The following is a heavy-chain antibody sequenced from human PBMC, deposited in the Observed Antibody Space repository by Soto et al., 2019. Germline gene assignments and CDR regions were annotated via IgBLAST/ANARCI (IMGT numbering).Heavy chain of an antibody. CDR3: ARRSRYAVGVYGMDV. Sequence: PSETLSLTCTVSGGSVSSGSYYWSWIRQPPGKGLEWIGYIYYSGSTNYNPSLKSRVTISADKSISTAYLQWSSLKASDTAMYYCARRSRYAVGVYGMDVWGQGTTVTVSS. CDR2: IYYSGST. V-gene: IGHV4-61*03. CDR1: GGSVSSGSYY. J-gene: IGHJ6*02. D-gene: IGHD2-2*01.